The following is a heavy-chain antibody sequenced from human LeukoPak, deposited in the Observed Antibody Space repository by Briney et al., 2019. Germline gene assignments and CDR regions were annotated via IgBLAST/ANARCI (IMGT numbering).Heavy chain of an antibody. CDR3: ARGPSSGWYYYYYMDV. D-gene: IGHD6-19*01. Sequence: PGGSLRLSCGVSGFTFSSYGMHWVRQAPGKGLEWVAVISYDGSNKYYADSVKGRFTISRDNSKNTLYLQMNSLRAEDTAVYYCARGPSSGWYYYYYMDVWGKGTTVTISS. CDR1: GFTFSSYG. CDR2: ISYDGSNK. V-gene: IGHV3-30*19. J-gene: IGHJ6*03.